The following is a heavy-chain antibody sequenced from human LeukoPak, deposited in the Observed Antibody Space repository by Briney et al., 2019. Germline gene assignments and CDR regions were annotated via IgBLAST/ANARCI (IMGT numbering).Heavy chain of an antibody. J-gene: IGHJ3*02. CDR3: ARGYSSGPRGAFDI. CDR2: SFYCGST. V-gene: IGHV4-59*01. CDR1: GGSISSYY. D-gene: IGHD6-19*01. Sequence: WEALSLTCTVSGGSISSYYWSWIRQPSGKGLEWIWYSFYCGSTNYNPSLKSRVTISVDTSKNQFSLKLSSVTAADTAVYYCARGYSSGPRGAFDIWGQGTMVTVSS.